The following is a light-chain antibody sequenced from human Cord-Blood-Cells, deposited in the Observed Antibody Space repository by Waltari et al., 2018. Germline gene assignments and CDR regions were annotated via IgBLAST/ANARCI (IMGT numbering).Light chain of an antibody. CDR3: QQSYSTPLT. Sequence: DIQMTQPPSSLSASVGDRVTITCRASQNISSYLNWYQQKPGKAPKLLIYDASSLQSGVPSRFSGSGSGTDFTLTISSLQPEDFATYYCQQSYSTPLTFGGGTKVEIK. CDR1: QNISSY. J-gene: IGKJ4*01. V-gene: IGKV1-39*01. CDR2: DAS.